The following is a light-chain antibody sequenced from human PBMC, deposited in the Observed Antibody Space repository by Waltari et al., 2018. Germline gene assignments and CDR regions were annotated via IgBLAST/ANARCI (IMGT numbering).Light chain of an antibody. V-gene: IGKV3-20*01. J-gene: IGKJ2*01. Sequence: IVLTQSPGTLSLSSGERATLSCRASQSLTKRYLAWYQQKPGQAPRLLIYGASSRAAGIPDRFSGSGSGTDFTLTISRLEPDDFAVYYCQQYGSSIMYTFGQGTKLEIK. CDR3: QQYGSSIMYT. CDR2: GAS. CDR1: QSLTKRY.